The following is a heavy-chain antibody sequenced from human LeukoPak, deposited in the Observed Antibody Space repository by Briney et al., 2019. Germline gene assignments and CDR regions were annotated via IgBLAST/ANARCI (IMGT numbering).Heavy chain of an antibody. CDR1: GFIFSTYG. Sequence: PGGSLRLSCAASGFIFSTYGMHWVRQAPGKGLEWVAFIRYEGSKKDYAEPVKGRFTISRDNSKNTLFLQMNSLRAEDTAVYYCAKDSARYFDWSLSVYYFDYWGQGTLVTVSS. CDR3: AKDSARYFDWSLSVYYFDY. CDR2: IRYEGSKK. V-gene: IGHV3-30*02. J-gene: IGHJ4*02. D-gene: IGHD3-9*01.